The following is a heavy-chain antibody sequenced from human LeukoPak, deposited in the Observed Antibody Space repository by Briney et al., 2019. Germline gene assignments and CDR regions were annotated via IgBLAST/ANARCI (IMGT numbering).Heavy chain of an antibody. CDR2: ISAYNGNT. D-gene: IGHD1-26*01. Sequence: ASVKVSCKASGYTFTSYGISRVLQAPGQGLEWMGWISAYNGNTNYAQKLQGRVTMTTDTSTSTAYMELRSLRSDDTAVYYCALSGSYAPFDYWGQGTLVTVSS. J-gene: IGHJ4*02. V-gene: IGHV1-18*01. CDR1: GYTFTSYG. CDR3: ALSGSYAPFDY.